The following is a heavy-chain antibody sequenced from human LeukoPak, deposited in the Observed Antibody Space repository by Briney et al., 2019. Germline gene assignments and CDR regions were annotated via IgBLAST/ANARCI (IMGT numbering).Heavy chain of an antibody. Sequence: PGGSLRLSCAASGFTFSIYAMSWVRQAPGKGLEWVSSISSSSSYIYYADSVKGRFTISRDNAKNSLYLQMNSLRAEDTAVYYCARDDVAHSSGYYRPFGYWGQGTLVTVSS. CDR2: ISSSSSYI. J-gene: IGHJ4*02. V-gene: IGHV3-21*01. CDR1: GFTFSIYA. CDR3: ARDDVAHSSGYYRPFGY. D-gene: IGHD3-22*01.